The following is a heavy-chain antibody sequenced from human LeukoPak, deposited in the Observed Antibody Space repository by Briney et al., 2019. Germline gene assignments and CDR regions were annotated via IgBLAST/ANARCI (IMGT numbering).Heavy chain of an antibody. CDR3: AKGLVGYCSGGSCYLDY. V-gene: IGHV3-30*02. CDR2: IRYDGSNK. D-gene: IGHD2-15*01. J-gene: IGHJ4*02. CDR1: GFTFSSYG. Sequence: GGSLRLSCAASGFTFSSYGMHWVRQAPGKGLEWGAFIRYDGSNKYYVDSVKGRFTISRGNPKNTLYLQMNSLRAEDTAVYYCAKGLVGYCSGGSCYLDYWGQGTLVTVSS.